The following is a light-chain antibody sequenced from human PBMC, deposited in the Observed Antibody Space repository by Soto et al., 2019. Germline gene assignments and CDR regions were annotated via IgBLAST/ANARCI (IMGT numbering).Light chain of an antibody. CDR3: QPYNSYCT. CDR2: TAS. CDR1: QGVSTW. J-gene: IGKJ1*01. V-gene: IGKV1D-16*01. Sequence: DIQMTQSPSSLSASVGDRVTITCRASQGVSTWLAWYQHKPGKAPNLLIYTASSLQSGVPSRFSGSGSGTDVSPTIISRLPDDFVASYCRQPYNSYCTFGQGTQVDIK.